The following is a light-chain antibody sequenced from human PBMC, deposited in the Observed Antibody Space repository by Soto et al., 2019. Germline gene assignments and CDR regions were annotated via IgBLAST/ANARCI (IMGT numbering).Light chain of an antibody. CDR2: DAS. J-gene: IGKJ1*01. V-gene: IGKV1-5*01. CDR3: QQYNSYSWT. Sequence: DIQMTQSPSTLSASVGDRVTITCRASQSITIWLAWYQQKPGKAPKLLIFDASSFESGVPSRFSGSGSGTEFTLTISSLQPADFATYYCQQYNSYSWTFGQGTKVEIK. CDR1: QSITIW.